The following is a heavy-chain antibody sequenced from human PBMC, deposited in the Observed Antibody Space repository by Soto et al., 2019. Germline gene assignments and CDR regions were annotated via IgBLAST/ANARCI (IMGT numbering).Heavy chain of an antibody. CDR3: AKDLRNLATLFDY. Sequence: GGSLRLSCAASGFTFSGYAMSWVRQAPGKGLEWVSAISTSGGSTYYADSVKGRFTISRDNSKNTLYLQMNSLRAEDTAVYYCAKDLRNLATLFDYWGQGTLVTVSS. J-gene: IGHJ4*02. CDR1: GFTFSGYA. CDR2: ISTSGGST. D-gene: IGHD1-1*01. V-gene: IGHV3-23*01.